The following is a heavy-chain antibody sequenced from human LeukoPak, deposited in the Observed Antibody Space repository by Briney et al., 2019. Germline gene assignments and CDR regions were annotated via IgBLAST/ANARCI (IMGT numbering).Heavy chain of an antibody. CDR1: GGSFSGYY. D-gene: IGHD3-10*01. CDR2: INHSGST. CDR3: ARGPYYYGSGSYP. J-gene: IGHJ4*02. Sequence: PSETLSLTCAVYGGSFSGYYWSWIRQPPGKGLEWIGEINHSGSTNYNPSPKSRATISVDTSKNQFSLKLSSVTAADTAVYYCARGPYYYGSGSYPWGQGTLVTVSS. V-gene: IGHV4-34*01.